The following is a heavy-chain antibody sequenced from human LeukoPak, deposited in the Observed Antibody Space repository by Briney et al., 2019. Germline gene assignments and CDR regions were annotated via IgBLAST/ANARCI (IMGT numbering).Heavy chain of an antibody. CDR3: ARVREYYYDSSGYRAYYYYYYMDV. Sequence: SETLSLTCAVYGGSFSGYYWSWIRQPPGKGLEWIGEINHSGSTNYNPSLKSRVTISVDTSKNQFSLKLSSVTAADTAVYYCARVREYYYDSSGYRAYYYYYYMDVWGKGTTVTVSS. D-gene: IGHD3-22*01. CDR2: INHSGST. V-gene: IGHV4-34*01. CDR1: GGSFSGYY. J-gene: IGHJ6*03.